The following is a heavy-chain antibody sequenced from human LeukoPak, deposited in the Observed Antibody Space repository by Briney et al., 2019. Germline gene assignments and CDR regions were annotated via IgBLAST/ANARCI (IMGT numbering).Heavy chain of an antibody. CDR3: ATKSRGPFDI. D-gene: IGHD3-16*01. J-gene: IGHJ3*02. V-gene: IGHV3-21*01. Sequence: GGSVRLSCAASGFTFSSYSMNWVRQAPGKGLEWVSSISINSLYLYYADSVKGRFNISRDNAQNSLFLEMNSLRTEDTAVYYCATKSRGPFDIWGQGTKVTVSS. CDR1: GFTFSSYS. CDR2: ISINSLYL.